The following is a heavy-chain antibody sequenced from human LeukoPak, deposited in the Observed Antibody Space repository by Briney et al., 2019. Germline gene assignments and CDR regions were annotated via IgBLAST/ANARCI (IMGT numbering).Heavy chain of an antibody. D-gene: IGHD3-22*01. CDR1: GASISSFY. J-gene: IGHJ4*02. CDR2: INYSGGT. CDR3: ARDYYDSSGYSTFDY. V-gene: IGHV4-59*12. Sequence: SETLSLTCTISGASISSFYWSWIRQPPGKGLEWIGCINYSGGTNYNPSLKSRVTISIDTSKNQFSLKLSSVTAADTAVYYCARDYYDSSGYSTFDYWGQGTLVTVSS.